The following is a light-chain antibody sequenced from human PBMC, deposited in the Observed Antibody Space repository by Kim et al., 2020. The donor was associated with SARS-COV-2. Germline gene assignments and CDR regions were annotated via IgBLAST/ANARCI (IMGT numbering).Light chain of an antibody. CDR3: QHYEDLPCT. CDR2: DAS. CDR1: QDIRKY. Sequence: IQMTQYPSSLSASVGDRVTITCQASQDIRKYLNWYQHKPGKGPKLLIYDASNLETGVPSRFSGSGSGTHFTFTISSLQPEDIATYYCQHYEDLPCTFGGGTKVDIK. J-gene: IGKJ4*01. V-gene: IGKV1-33*01.